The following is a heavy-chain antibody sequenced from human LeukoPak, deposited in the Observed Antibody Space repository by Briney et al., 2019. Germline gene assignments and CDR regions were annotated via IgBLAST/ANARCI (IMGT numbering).Heavy chain of an antibody. J-gene: IGHJ4*02. D-gene: IGHD3-10*01. CDR2: IKSKTDGGTT. CDR1: GFTFSNAW. Sequence: GGSLRLSCAASGFTFSNAWMSWVRQAPGKGLEWVGRIKSKTDGGTTDYAAPVKGRFTISRDDSKNTLYVQMNSLKTEDTAVYYCTSKPMDYYGSGSLDYWGQGTLVTVSS. CDR3: TSKPMDYYGSGSLDY. V-gene: IGHV3-15*01.